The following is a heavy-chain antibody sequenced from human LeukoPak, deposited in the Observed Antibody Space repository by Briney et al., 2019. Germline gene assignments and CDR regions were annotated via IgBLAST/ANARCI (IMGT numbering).Heavy chain of an antibody. Sequence: ASVKVFCKASGYTFTSYGISWVRQAPGQGLEWMGWISAYSGNTNYAQKLQGRITMTTDTSTSTAYMELRSLRSDDTAVYYCASDWTLGYCSGGSCYSPGYYWGQGTLVTVSS. D-gene: IGHD2-15*01. J-gene: IGHJ4*02. CDR2: ISAYSGNT. CDR1: GYTFTSYG. CDR3: ASDWTLGYCSGGSCYSPGYY. V-gene: IGHV1-18*01.